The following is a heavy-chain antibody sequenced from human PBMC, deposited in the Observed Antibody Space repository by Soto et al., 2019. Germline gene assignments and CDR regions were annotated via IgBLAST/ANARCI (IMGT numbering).Heavy chain of an antibody. J-gene: IGHJ6*02. CDR2: MYYSGST. D-gene: IGHD3-10*01. V-gene: IGHV4-30-4*01. CDR3: ARRSYYGSYGLDV. CDR1: GGSISSGDHY. Sequence: QVQLQESGPGLVKPSQTLSLTCTVSGGSISSGDHYWSWIRQPPGKGLGWIGSMYYSGSTYFNPSLKSGVAISVETSKNQFSLKLGSVTAADTAVYYCARRSYYGSYGLDVWGQGTTVTVSS.